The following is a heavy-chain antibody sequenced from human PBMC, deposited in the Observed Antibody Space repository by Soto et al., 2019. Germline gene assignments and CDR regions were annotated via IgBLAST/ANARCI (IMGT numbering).Heavy chain of an antibody. D-gene: IGHD5-12*01. CDR3: AREAGMGGDDPPNDYAYPGMDV. Sequence: QVQLVQSGAEVKKPGSSVKVACKASAGTFSSYTISWVRQAPGHGLEWMGRIIPILGIANYEQKFKGRVTITADKSTSTAYMELSRLRSEDTAVYYCAREAGMGGDDPPNDYAYPGMDVWGQGTTVTVSS. V-gene: IGHV1-69*02. CDR1: AGTFSSYT. CDR2: IIPILGIA. J-gene: IGHJ6*02.